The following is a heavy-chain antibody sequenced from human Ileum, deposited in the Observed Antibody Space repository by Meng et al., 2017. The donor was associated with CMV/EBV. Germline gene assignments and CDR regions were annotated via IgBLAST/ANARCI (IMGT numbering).Heavy chain of an antibody. J-gene: IGHJ6*02. V-gene: IGHV3-7*01. D-gene: IGHD3-16*01. Sequence: GESLKISCAASGFTFSRYWMAWVRQAPGKGLEWVATINEDGSERQYVDSVKGRFTISGDNAKNSLYLQMNSLRAEDTAVYYYARVGVWYGMDVWGQGTTVTVSS. CDR2: INEDGSER. CDR1: GFTFSRYW. CDR3: ARVGVWYGMDV.